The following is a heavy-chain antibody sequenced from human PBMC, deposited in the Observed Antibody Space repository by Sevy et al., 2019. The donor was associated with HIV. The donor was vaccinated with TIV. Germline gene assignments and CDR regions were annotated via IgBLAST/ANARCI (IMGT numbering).Heavy chain of an antibody. CDR1: GYTFTSYG. CDR2: ISAYNGNT. J-gene: IGHJ4*02. D-gene: IGHD2-21*02. V-gene: IGHV1-18*01. CDR3: ARDPRYCGADCYHAY. Sequence: ASVKVSCKASGYTFTSYGISWVRQAPGQGLEWMGWISAYNGNTNYAQKLQGRVTMTTDTSTSTAYMELRSLRSDDTAVYYCARDPRYCGADCYHAYWGQGTLVTVSS.